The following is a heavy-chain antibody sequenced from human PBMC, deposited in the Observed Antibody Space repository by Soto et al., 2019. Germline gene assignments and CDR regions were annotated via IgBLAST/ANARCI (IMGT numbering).Heavy chain of an antibody. CDR2: INPNSGDT. J-gene: IGHJ6*02. Sequence: ASVKVSCKASGFIFTGYHIHWVRQAPGRGLEWTGWINPNSGDTEYAQNFQGRVTMTRDTSFNLVYMEMSGLMSDDTAVYYCARDARGTRGFDEMGIWGQGTTVTVSS. D-gene: IGHD3-9*01. CDR1: GFIFTGYH. V-gene: IGHV1-2*02. CDR3: ARDARGTRGFDEMGI.